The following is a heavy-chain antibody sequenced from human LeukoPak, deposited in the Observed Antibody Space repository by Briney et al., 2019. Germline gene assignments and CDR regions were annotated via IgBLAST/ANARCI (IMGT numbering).Heavy chain of an antibody. V-gene: IGHV3-21*01. D-gene: IGHD2-21*02. CDR1: GFTFSSYS. Sequence: GSLRLSCAASGFTFSSYSMNWVRQAPGKGLEWVSSISSSSSYIYYADSVKGRFTISRDNAKNSLYLQMNSLRAEDTAVYYCARGTAYGGNSYIDYWGQGTLVTVSS. CDR2: ISSSSSYI. CDR3: ARGTAYGGNSYIDY. J-gene: IGHJ4*02.